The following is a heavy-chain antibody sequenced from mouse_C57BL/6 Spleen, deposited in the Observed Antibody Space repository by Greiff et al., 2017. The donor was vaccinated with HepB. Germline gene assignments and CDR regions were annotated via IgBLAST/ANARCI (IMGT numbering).Heavy chain of an antibody. D-gene: IGHD4-1*01. Sequence: EVQRVESGGGLVQPKGSLKLSCAASGFSFNTYAMNWVRQAPGKGLEWVARIRSKSNNYATYYADSVKDRFTISRDDSESMLYLQMNNLKTEDTAMYYCVRQELGRRYYFDYWGQGTTLTVSS. CDR1: GFSFNTYA. J-gene: IGHJ2*01. CDR2: IRSKSNNYAT. CDR3: VRQELGRRYYFDY. V-gene: IGHV10-1*01.